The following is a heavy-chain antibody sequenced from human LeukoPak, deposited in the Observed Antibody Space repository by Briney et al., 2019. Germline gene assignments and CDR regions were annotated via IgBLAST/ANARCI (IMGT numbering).Heavy chain of an antibody. Sequence: GGSLRLSCAASGFTFSSYSMNWVRQAPGKGLEWVSSISSSSSYIYYADSVKGRFTISRDNAKNSLYLQMNSLRAEDTAVYYCGRDRGGSGYDYDYWGQGTLVTVSS. CDR3: GRDRGGSGYDYDY. J-gene: IGHJ4*02. CDR2: ISSSSSYI. CDR1: GFTFSSYS. V-gene: IGHV3-21*01. D-gene: IGHD5-12*01.